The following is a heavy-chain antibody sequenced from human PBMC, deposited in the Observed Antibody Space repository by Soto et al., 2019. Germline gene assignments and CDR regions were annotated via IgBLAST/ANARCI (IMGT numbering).Heavy chain of an antibody. V-gene: IGHV3-74*01. Sequence: EVQLVESGGGLVQPGGSLRLSCAASGFTFSSYWVHWVRQAPGKGLLWVSRINMDGSTTNYADSVKGRFTISRDNAKNTLYLQMNNLRVEDTAVYYCERAGYYRFDDWGQGTLVTVSS. D-gene: IGHD3-10*01. CDR3: ERAGYYRFDD. CDR2: INMDGSTT. J-gene: IGHJ4*02. CDR1: GFTFSSYW.